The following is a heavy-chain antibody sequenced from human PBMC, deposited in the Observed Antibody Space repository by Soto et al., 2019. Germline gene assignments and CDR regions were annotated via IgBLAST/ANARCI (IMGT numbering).Heavy chain of an antibody. CDR1: GYTFISYG. CDR2: ISAYNGNT. J-gene: IGHJ3*02. V-gene: IGHV1-18*04. Sequence: QVQLVQSGAEVKKPGASVKVSCKASGYTFISYGISWVRQAPGQGLEWMGWISAYNGNTNYAQKVQGRVTMTTDTSTSTAYRELKSRRSDDTAVYYGARDLVPGRMVRGVSGVDRWGQGTRVTVSS. CDR3: ARDLVPGRMVRGVSGVDR. D-gene: IGHD3-10*01.